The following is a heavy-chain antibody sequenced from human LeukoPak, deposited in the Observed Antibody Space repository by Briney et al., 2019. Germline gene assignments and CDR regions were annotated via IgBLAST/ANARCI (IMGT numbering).Heavy chain of an antibody. CDR3: ARVWGTVTTPTWFDY. CDR1: GYTFISYG. Sequence: ASVKVSCKASGYTFISYGITWVRQAPGQGLEWMGWISAYNGNTNYAQKLQGRVTMTRDTSTSIAYMELRSLRSDDTAVYYCARVWGTVTTPTWFDYWGQGTLVTVPS. J-gene: IGHJ4*02. D-gene: IGHD4-11*01. V-gene: IGHV1-18*01. CDR2: ISAYNGNT.